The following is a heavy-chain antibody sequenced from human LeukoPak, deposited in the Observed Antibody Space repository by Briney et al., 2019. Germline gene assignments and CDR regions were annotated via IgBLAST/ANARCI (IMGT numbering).Heavy chain of an antibody. Sequence: PSETLSLTCTVSGGSFSDYYWSWIRQPAGKGLEWIGRIYTSGSTNYNPSLKSRVTMSLDMSKNQFSLKLNSVTAVDTAVYYCARDLVAFDYWGQGALVIVSS. CDR1: GGSFSDYY. CDR3: ARDLVAFDY. CDR2: IYTSGST. D-gene: IGHD2-15*01. J-gene: IGHJ4*02. V-gene: IGHV4-4*07.